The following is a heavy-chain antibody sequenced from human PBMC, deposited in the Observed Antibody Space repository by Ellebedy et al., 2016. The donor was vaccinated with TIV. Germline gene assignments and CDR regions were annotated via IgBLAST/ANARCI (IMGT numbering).Heavy chain of an antibody. D-gene: IGHD4-17*01. J-gene: IGHJ4*02. V-gene: IGHV1-69*13. CDR3: ARGAVTTFYGPRGDYFDY. Sequence: SVKVSCXASGGTFSSYAISWVRQAPGQGLEWMGGIIPIFGTANYAQKFQGRVTITADESTSTAYMELSSLRSEDTAVYYCARGAVTTFYGPRGDYFDYWGQGTLVTVSS. CDR2: IIPIFGTA. CDR1: GGTFSSYA.